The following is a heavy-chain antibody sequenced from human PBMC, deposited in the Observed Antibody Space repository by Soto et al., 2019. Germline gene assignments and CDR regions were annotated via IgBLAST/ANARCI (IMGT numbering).Heavy chain of an antibody. D-gene: IGHD6-6*01. CDR3: AREYSSSSGTTDAFDI. J-gene: IGHJ3*02. CDR1: GGSISSGGYY. Sequence: PSETLSLTCTVSGGSISSGGYYWSWIRQHPGKGLEWIGYIYYSGSTYYNPSPKSRVTISVDTSKNQFSLKLSSVTAADTAVYYCAREYSSSSGTTDAFDIWGQGTMVTVSS. V-gene: IGHV4-31*03. CDR2: IYYSGST.